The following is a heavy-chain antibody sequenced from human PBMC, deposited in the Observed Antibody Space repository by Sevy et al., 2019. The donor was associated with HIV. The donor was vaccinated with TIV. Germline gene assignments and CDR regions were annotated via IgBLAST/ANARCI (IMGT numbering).Heavy chain of an antibody. CDR2: ISRRSTTI. D-gene: IGHD6-19*01. CDR3: ARVGRAVAGPVDI. CDR1: GFPFSNYN. J-gene: IGHJ3*02. V-gene: IGHV3-48*01. Sequence: GGSLRLSCAASGFPFSNYNMNWVRQTPGRGLEWVSYISRRSTTIYYADSVKGRFTISRDNDQSSLYLQMNSLRAEDTAVYYCARVGRAVAGPVDIWGQGTKVTVSS.